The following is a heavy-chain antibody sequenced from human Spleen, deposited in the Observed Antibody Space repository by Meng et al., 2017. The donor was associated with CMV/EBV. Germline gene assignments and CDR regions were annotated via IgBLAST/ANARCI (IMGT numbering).Heavy chain of an antibody. J-gene: IGHJ6*02. CDR1: GYTFTSYY. CDR3: ARVPTSSNYYYYGMDV. Sequence: ASVKVSCKASGYTFTSYYMYWVRQAPGQGLEWMGIINPSGGSTSYAQKFQGRVTMTRDTSTSTVYMELSSLRSEDTAVYYCARVPTSSNYYYYGMDVWGQGTTVTVSS. D-gene: IGHD2-2*01. V-gene: IGHV1-46*01. CDR2: INPSGGST.